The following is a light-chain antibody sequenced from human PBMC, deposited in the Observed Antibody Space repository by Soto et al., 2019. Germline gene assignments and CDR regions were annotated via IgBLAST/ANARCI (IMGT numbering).Light chain of an antibody. CDR3: SSQGV. CDR2: EVS. Sequence: QSALTQPPSASGSPGQSVTISCTGTSSDVGGYNYVSWYQQHPGKAPKLMIYEVSKRPSGVPDRFSGSKSDNTASLHVSGNKAEEEADWYWSSQGVVGTGNKVPVL. J-gene: IGLJ1*01. V-gene: IGLV2-8*01. CDR1: SSDVGGYNY.